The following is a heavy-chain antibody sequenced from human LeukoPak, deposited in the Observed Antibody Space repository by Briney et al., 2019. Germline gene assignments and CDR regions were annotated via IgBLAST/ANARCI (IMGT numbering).Heavy chain of an antibody. CDR3: AKVRVVFNWNYAYYFDY. CDR2: ISYDGNNK. D-gene: IGHD1-7*01. J-gene: IGHJ4*02. Sequence: PGGSLRLSCAASGFTFSSYAMHWVRQTPGKGLEWVAIISYDGNNKYYADSAKGRFTISRDNSKNTLYLQMNSLRPEDTAVYYCAKVRVVFNWNYAYYFDYWGQGTLVTVSS. CDR1: GFTFSSYA. V-gene: IGHV3-30*18.